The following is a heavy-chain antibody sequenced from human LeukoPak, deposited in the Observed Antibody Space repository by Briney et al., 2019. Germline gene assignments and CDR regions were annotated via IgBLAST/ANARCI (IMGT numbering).Heavy chain of an antibody. CDR3: TKDPMVREVIPHAFDI. D-gene: IGHD3-10*01. CDR2: IWYDGSNK. V-gene: IGHV3-33*06. Sequence: GGSLRLSCAASGFTFSSYCMRWVRQAPGKGLEWVAVIWYDGSNKYYADSVKGRFTISRDNSKNTLYLQMNSLSAVDVAVYCSTKDPMVREVIPHAFDIWGQGTMVTVSS. CDR1: GFTFSSYC. J-gene: IGHJ3*02.